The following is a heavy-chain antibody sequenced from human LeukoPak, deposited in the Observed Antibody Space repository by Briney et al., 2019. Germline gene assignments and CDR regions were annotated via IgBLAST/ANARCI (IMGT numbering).Heavy chain of an antibody. CDR2: IYYSGST. CDR3: ARGPKGHFDY. CDR1: GGSISSSY. J-gene: IGHJ4*02. V-gene: IGHV4-59*01. Sequence: SETPSLTCTVSGGSISSSYWSWIRQPPGKGLEWIGYIYYSGSTSYNPSLKSRVTISLDTSKNQFSLKLSSVTAADTAVYYCARGPKGHFDYWGQGTLVTVSS.